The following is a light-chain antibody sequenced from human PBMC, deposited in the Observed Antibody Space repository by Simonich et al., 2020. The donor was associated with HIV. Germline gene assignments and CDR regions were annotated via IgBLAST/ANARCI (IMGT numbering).Light chain of an antibody. CDR1: QSISSH. CDR2: GAS. J-gene: IGKJ3*01. CDR3: QQYNNWPSPFT. V-gene: IGKV3-15*01. Sequence: EIVITQSPATLSLSPGQQPTLPCMASQSISSHLAWYQRKPDQAPRLLIYGASNRATAIPARVSGSGFGTEFTLTISSMQSEDFAVYYCQQYNNWPSPFTFGPGTKVDIK.